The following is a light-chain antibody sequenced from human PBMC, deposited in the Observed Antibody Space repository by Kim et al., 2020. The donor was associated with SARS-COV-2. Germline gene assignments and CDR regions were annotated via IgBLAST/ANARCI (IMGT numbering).Light chain of an antibody. CDR3: QAWDTTTATYV. CDR2: QDT. J-gene: IGLJ1*01. V-gene: IGLV3-1*01. CDR1: NLGNKY. Sequence: SYELTQPPSVSVSPGQTASITCSGDNLGNKYVGWYQQKPGQSPVVVIYQDTKRPSGIPARFSGSNSGNIATLTISGTQAMDEADYYCQAWDTTTATYVFGTGTKVTVI.